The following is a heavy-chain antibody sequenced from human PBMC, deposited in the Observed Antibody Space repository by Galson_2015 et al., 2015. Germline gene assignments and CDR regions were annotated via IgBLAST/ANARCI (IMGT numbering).Heavy chain of an antibody. J-gene: IGHJ4*02. Sequence: SLRLSCAASGFTFSSYDMSWVRQAPGKGLEWVSAISGSGGRTYYADSVTGRFTISRDNSKNTLYLQMNSLRAEDTAVYYCAKARRRDGYNYLDAYFDYWGQGTLVTVSS. V-gene: IGHV3-23*01. CDR3: AKARRRDGYNYLDAYFDY. D-gene: IGHD5-24*01. CDR2: ISGSGGRT. CDR1: GFTFSSYD.